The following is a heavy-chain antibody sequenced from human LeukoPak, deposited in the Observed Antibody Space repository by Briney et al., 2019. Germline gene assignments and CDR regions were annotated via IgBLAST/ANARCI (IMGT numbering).Heavy chain of an antibody. CDR3: ARGKRRLYSSSRNAFDI. V-gene: IGHV4-34*01. CDR1: GGSFSGYY. Sequence: SETLSLTCAVYGGSFSGYYWSWIRQPPGKGLEWIGEINHSGSTNYNPSLKSRVTISVDTSKNQFSLKLSSATAADTAVYYCARGKRRLYSSSRNAFDIWGQGTMVTVSS. J-gene: IGHJ3*02. CDR2: INHSGST. D-gene: IGHD6-13*01.